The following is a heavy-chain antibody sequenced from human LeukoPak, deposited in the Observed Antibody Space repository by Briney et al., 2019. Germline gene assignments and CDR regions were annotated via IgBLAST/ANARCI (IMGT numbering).Heavy chain of an antibody. D-gene: IGHD6-13*01. CDR3: ARDRGGGSSWFLFDY. V-gene: IGHV1-2*04. J-gene: IGHJ4*02. CDR2: INPNSGGT. CDR1: GYTFTGYY. Sequence: ASVRVSCKASGYTFTGYYMHWVRQAPRQGLEWMGWINPNSGGTNYAQKFQGWVTMTRDTSISTAYMELSRLRSDDTAVYYCARDRGGGSSWFLFDYWGQGTLVTVSS.